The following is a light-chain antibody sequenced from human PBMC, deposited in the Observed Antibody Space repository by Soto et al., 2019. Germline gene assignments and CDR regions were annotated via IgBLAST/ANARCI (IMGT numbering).Light chain of an antibody. CDR1: QTIDNT. CDR2: DAS. J-gene: IGKJ1*01. Sequence: EIVMTQSPATLSLSPGERATLSCRASQTIDNTLAWYQRKPGQAPRLLIYDASTRATGVPARFSGSGSGTDFTLTISSLQPEDVATYYCQKYNSALWTFGQGTKVDIK. V-gene: IGKV3-15*01. CDR3: QKYNSALWT.